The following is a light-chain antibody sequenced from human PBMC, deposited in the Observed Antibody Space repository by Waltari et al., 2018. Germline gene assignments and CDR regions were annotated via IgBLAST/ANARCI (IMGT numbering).Light chain of an antibody. J-gene: IGLJ7*01. CDR2: ENT. V-gene: IGLV1-51*02. Sequence: QSVLTQPPSVSAAPGQRVTISCPGGSSNIRNNYVSWYRQFPGTAPKLLIYENTERPSGIPGRFSGSKSGTSATLDITGLQAGDEADYYCGTWDSSLSGAVFGGGTHLTVL. CDR1: SSNIRNNY. CDR3: GTWDSSLSGAV.